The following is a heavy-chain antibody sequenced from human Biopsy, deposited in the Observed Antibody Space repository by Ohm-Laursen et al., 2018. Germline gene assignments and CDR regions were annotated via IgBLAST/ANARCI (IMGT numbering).Heavy chain of an antibody. CDR2: VTGSGRST. Sequence: SLRLSCAAFGFTFSGYAMSWVRQGPEKGLEWVSVVTGSGRSTYYTDSVKGRFSISRDNSKNTLYLQMNSLGVEDTAVYYCAKGRSGGTGHGNWFDPWGQGTLVIVSS. D-gene: IGHD3-10*01. CDR3: AKGRSGGTGHGNWFDP. J-gene: IGHJ5*02. CDR1: GFTFSGYA. V-gene: IGHV3-23*01.